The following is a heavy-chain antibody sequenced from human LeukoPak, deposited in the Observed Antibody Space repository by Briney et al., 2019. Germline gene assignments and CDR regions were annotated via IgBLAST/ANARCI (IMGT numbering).Heavy chain of an antibody. V-gene: IGHV3-23*01. CDR2: IIVSGAT. J-gene: IGHJ4*02. Sequence: PGGSLRLSCTASGFTLSTYTMNWVRQAPGKGLEWVSSIIVSGATYYADSVKGRFTISRDSFRGMLFLQMDSLRVEDTAVYFCAKGSVGNADFASWGQGALVTVSS. CDR3: AKGSVGNADFAS. D-gene: IGHD6-25*01. CDR1: GFTLSTYT.